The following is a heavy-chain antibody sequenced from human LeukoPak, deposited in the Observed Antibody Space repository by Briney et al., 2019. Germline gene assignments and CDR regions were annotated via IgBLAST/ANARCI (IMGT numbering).Heavy chain of an antibody. CDR3: ARASSSGDY. Sequence: PSETLSLTCTVSSVSVNSYYWSWIRQPPGKGLEWIGYIYYSGSTNYNPSLKSRVTISVDTSKNQFSLKLSSVTAADTAVYYCARASSSGDYWGQGTLVTVSS. D-gene: IGHD6-6*01. V-gene: IGHV4-59*02. J-gene: IGHJ4*02. CDR2: IYYSGST. CDR1: SVSVNSYY.